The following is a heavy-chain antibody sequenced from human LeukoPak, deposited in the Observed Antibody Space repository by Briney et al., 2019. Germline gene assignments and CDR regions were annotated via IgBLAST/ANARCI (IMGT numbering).Heavy chain of an antibody. CDR2: IYHSGST. CDR3: VRVSSGATTVDY. V-gene: IGHV4-61*01. CDR1: GGSVSSGSYY. Sequence: SETLSLTCTVSGGSVSSGSYYWNWIRQPPGKGLEWIGEIYHSGSTNYNPSLKSRVTISVDKSKNQFSLKLSSVTAADTAVYYCVRVSSGATTVDYWGQGTLVTVSS. J-gene: IGHJ4*02. D-gene: IGHD1-26*01.